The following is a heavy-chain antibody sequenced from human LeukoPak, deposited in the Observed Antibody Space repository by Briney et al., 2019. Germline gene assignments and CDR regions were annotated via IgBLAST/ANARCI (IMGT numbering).Heavy chain of an antibody. D-gene: IGHD1-26*01. CDR3: ARDHSGSYPGYFDY. Sequence: GGSLRLSCAASGFTFSSYGMHWVRQAPGKGPEWVAVISYDGNNKYYADSVKGRFTISRDNAKNSLYLQMNSLRAEDTALYYCARDHSGSYPGYFDYWGQGTLVTVSS. CDR1: GFTFSSYG. V-gene: IGHV3-30*03. J-gene: IGHJ4*02. CDR2: ISYDGNNK.